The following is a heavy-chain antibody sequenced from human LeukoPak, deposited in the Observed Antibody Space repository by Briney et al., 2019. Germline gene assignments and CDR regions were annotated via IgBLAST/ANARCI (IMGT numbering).Heavy chain of an antibody. J-gene: IGHJ3*02. Sequence: ASVKVSCKASGYTFTSYAMNWVRQARGQGLEWMGWINTNTGNTTYAQGFTGRFVFSLDTSVSTAYLQISSLLAEDTAVHYFARDSGGGQQPDAFDIWGQGTMVTASS. CDR2: INTNTGNT. CDR3: ARDSGGGQQPDAFDI. CDR1: GYTFTSYA. V-gene: IGHV7-4-1*02. D-gene: IGHD6-13*01.